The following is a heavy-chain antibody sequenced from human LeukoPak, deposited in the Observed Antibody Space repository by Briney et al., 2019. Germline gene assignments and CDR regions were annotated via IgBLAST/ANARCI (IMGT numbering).Heavy chain of an antibody. J-gene: IGHJ6*03. V-gene: IGHV4-59*08. CDR2: IYYSGST. CDR1: GGSISSYY. D-gene: IGHD2-2*01. Sequence: RPSETLSLTCTVSGGSISSYYWSWIRQPPGKGLEWIGYIYYSGSTNYNPSLKRRVTISVDTSKNQFSLKLSSVTAADTAVYYCARAPGYCSTTSCEYYYYMDVWGKGTTVTVSS. CDR3: ARAPGYCSTTSCEYYYYMDV.